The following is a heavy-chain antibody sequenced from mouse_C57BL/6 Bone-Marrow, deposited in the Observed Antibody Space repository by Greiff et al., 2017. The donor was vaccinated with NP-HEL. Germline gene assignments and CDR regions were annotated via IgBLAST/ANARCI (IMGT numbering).Heavy chain of an antibody. CDR1: GYTFTSYW. D-gene: IGHD3-2*02. CDR3: ARGSGYGPWFAY. V-gene: IGHV1-50*01. CDR2: IDPSDSYT. J-gene: IGHJ3*01. Sequence: QVQLQQPGAELVKPGASVKLSCKASGYTFTSYWMQWVKQRPGQGLEWIGEIDPSDSYTNYNQKFKGKATLTVDTSSSTAYMQLSSLTSEDSAVYYWARGSGYGPWFAYWGQGTLVTVSA.